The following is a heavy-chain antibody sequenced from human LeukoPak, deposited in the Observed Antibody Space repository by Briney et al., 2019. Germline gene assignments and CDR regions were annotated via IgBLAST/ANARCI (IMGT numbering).Heavy chain of an antibody. J-gene: IGHJ4*02. CDR1: GFTFSSYA. CDR3: AKNRNEDGYPDY. D-gene: IGHD5-24*01. Sequence: GGSLRLSCAASGFTFSSYAMSWVRQAPGKGLEWVAFIRYDGSNKYYAGSVKGRFTISRDNSKNTLYLQMNSLRAEDTAVYYCAKNRNEDGYPDYWGQGTLVTVSS. V-gene: IGHV3-30*02. CDR2: IRYDGSNK.